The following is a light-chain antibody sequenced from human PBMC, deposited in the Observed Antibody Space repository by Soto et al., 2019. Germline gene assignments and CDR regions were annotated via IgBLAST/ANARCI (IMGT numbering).Light chain of an antibody. CDR2: DVT. V-gene: IGLV2-14*03. CDR1: SSDVGGYNY. Sequence: QSALTQPASVSGSPGQSITISCTGTSSDVGGYNYVSWYQHHPGKAPKLIIYDVTNRPSGVSNSFSGSKSGNTASLTISGLQPEDEADYYCSSYTTSNTRQIVFGTGTKVTV. CDR3: SSYTTSNTRQIV. J-gene: IGLJ1*01.